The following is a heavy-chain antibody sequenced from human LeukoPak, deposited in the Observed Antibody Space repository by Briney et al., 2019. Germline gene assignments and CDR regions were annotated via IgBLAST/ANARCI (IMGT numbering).Heavy chain of an antibody. D-gene: IGHD3-10*01. J-gene: IGHJ4*02. CDR3: ARVGGELGFGESHVDTAFFDY. CDR2: ISAYNGNT. CDR1: GYTFTSYG. Sequence: ASVKVSCKASGYTFTSYGIGWVRQAPGQGLEWMGWISAYNGNTNYAQKLQGRVTMTTDTSTSTAYMELRSLRSDDTAVYYCARVGGELGFGESHVDTAFFDYWGQGTLVTVSS. V-gene: IGHV1-18*01.